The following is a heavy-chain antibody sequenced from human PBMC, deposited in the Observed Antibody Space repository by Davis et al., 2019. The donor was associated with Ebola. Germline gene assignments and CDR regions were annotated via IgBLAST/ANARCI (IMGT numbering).Heavy chain of an antibody. J-gene: IGHJ6*02. D-gene: IGHD2/OR15-2a*01. CDR3: AKDLYWNPRGGMDV. CDR1: DFTFSDYA. Sequence: GGSLRLSCAGSDFTFSDYAMTWVRQAPGKGLEWVASISGNGGNTYYPDSLKGRFTISKVNPRNTLYLQMDSLTAEDTAVYYCAKDLYWNPRGGMDVWGQGTTVSVSS. CDR2: ISGNGGNT. V-gene: IGHV3-23*01.